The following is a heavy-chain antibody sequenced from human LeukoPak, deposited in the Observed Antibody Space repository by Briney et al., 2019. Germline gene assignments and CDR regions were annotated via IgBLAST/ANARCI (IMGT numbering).Heavy chain of an antibody. D-gene: IGHD3-22*01. CDR2: IWYDGSNI. J-gene: IGHJ4*02. Sequence: QPGGSLRLSCAASGFTFSSYEMNWVRQAPGKGLEWLAVIWYDGSNIYYADPVKGRFAISRDNSKNTLYLQINSLRAEDTAVYYCARARNDYDTSSFSALDYWGQGTLVTVSS. CDR3: ARARNDYDTSSFSALDY. V-gene: IGHV3-33*08. CDR1: GFTFSSYE.